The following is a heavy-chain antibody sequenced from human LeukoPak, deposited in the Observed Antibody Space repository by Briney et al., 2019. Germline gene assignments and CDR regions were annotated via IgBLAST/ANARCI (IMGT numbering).Heavy chain of an antibody. CDR3: ARDPGYYDSSDYQYYYYYMDV. CDR2: INPSGGST. J-gene: IGHJ6*03. CDR1: GYIFTSYY. Sequence: ASVKVSCKASGYIFTSYYIHWARQAPGQGLEWMGIINPSGGSTTYAQRFQGRVTMTRDTSTSTVYMELSSLRSEDTALYYCARDPGYYDSSDYQYYYYYMDVWGKGTTVTISS. V-gene: IGHV1-46*01. D-gene: IGHD3-22*01.